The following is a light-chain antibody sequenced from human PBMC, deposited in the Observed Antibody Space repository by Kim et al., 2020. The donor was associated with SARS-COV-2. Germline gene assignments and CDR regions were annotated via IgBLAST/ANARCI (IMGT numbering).Light chain of an antibody. CDR1: QAIANS. CDR3: QKSNGAPWT. CDR2: SAS. Sequence: DIQMTQSPSSLSASVGERVTITCRAGQAIANSLAWYQHRPRKVPKLLISSASALQSGVPSRFSGTGSGTDFTLTISSLQPEDVATYYGQKSNGAPWTFGQGTKVDIK. V-gene: IGKV1-27*01. J-gene: IGKJ1*01.